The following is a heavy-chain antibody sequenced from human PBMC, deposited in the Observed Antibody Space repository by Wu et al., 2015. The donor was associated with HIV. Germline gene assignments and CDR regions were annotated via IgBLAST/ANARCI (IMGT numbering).Heavy chain of an antibody. CDR1: GYTFTDYF. D-gene: IGHD2-15*01. CDR2: TNVNTGGT. CDR3: TRDELFRVDDAFDM. Sequence: QVHLVQSGAEVKKPGASVKVSCKASGYTFTDYFVHWVRQAPGQNFEWMGWTNVNTGGTNYAPKFQGRVTMTRDTSISTAYIELSGLTSDDTAVYYCTRDELFRVDDAFDMWGQGTLVPVSS. V-gene: IGHV1-2*02. J-gene: IGHJ3*02.